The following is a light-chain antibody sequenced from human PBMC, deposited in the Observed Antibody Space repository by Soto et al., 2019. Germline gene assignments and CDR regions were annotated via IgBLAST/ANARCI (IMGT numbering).Light chain of an antibody. Sequence: QSVLTQPPSASGTPGQRVTISCSGSSSNIGHNTVNWYQQVPGTAPKLLIDSNNQRPSGVPDRFSGSKSGTSASLAISGLQSEDEADYYCAAWDDSLNGVAFGGGTKLTVL. CDR2: SNN. CDR1: SSNIGHNT. CDR3: AAWDDSLNGVA. J-gene: IGLJ2*01. V-gene: IGLV1-44*01.